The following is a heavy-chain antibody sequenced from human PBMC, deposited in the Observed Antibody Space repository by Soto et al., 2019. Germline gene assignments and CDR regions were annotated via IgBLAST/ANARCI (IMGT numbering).Heavy chain of an antibody. V-gene: IGHV1-69*01. CDR1: GGTFSSYA. Sequence: QVQLVQSGAEVKKPGSSVKVSCKASGGTFSSYALSWVRQAPGQGLEWMGGIIPIFGTANYAQKFQGRVTIRADESTGTAYMELSSLKSEDTAVYYCARKPYYDLWSGYYGMDVWGQGTTVTVSS. CDR2: IIPIFGTA. CDR3: ARKPYYDLWSGYYGMDV. J-gene: IGHJ6*02. D-gene: IGHD3-3*01.